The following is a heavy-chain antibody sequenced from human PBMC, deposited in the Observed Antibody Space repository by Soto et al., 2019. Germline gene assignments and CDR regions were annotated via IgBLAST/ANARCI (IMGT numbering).Heavy chain of an antibody. J-gene: IGHJ4*02. CDR1: GFTFDDYA. V-gene: IGHV3-20*04. CDR2: INWNGGST. CDR3: AKSQSPMVRGVIEAFDF. D-gene: IGHD3-10*01. Sequence: ESGGGVVRPGGSLRLCCVASGFTFDDYAMSWVRQVPGKGLEWVSGINWNGGSTHYADSVKGRCTISRDNAKNSLYLQMNSLRDEDTAFYYCAKSQSPMVRGVIEAFDFWGQGTLVTVSS.